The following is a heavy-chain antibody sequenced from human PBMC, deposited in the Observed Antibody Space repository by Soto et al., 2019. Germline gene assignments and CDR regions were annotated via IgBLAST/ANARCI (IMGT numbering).Heavy chain of an antibody. D-gene: IGHD3-3*01. CDR1: GFTFSSYA. Sequence: GGSLRLSCAASGFTFSSYAMSWVRQAPGKGLEWVSAISGSGGSTYYADSVKGRFTISRDNSKNTLYLQMNSLRAEDTAVYYCAKGVSTLLRFLEWWYYFDYWGQGTLVTVSS. J-gene: IGHJ4*02. CDR3: AKGVSTLLRFLEWWYYFDY. V-gene: IGHV3-23*01. CDR2: ISGSGGST.